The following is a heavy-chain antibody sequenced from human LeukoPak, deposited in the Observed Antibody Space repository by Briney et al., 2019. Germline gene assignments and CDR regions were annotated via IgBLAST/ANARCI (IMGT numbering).Heavy chain of an antibody. D-gene: IGHD4-17*01. J-gene: IGHJ3*02. CDR1: GGSFSGYY. Sequence: SETLSLTCAVYGGSFSGYYWSSIRQPRGKGVEWIGEINHSGSTNYNPSLKSRVTISVDTSKNQFSLKLSSVTAADTAVYYCARVGHGDDAFDIWGQGTMVTVSS. CDR2: INHSGST. V-gene: IGHV4-34*01. CDR3: ARVGHGDDAFDI.